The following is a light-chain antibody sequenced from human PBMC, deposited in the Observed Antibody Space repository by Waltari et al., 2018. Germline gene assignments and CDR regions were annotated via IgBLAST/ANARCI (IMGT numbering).Light chain of an antibody. V-gene: IGLV2-14*01. J-gene: IGLJ2*01. CDR3: SSYTSSSTVV. Sequence: QSALTQPASVSGPPGQSITISCPGTSSDVGGYNYVSSYQQHPGKAPKLMIYEVSNRPSGVSNRFSGSKSGNTASLTISGLQAEDEADYYCSSYTSSSTVVFGGGTKLTVL. CDR2: EVS. CDR1: SSDVGGYNY.